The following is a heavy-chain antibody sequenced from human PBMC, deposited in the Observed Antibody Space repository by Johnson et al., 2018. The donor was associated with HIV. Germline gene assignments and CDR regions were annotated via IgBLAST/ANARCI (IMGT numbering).Heavy chain of an antibody. V-gene: IGHV3-11*04. D-gene: IGHD3-22*01. J-gene: IGHJ3*02. CDR1: GFTFSDYY. CDR2: ISSSGSTI. CDR3: ARDHGYWGMYDSSGLDRFDI. Sequence: QVQLVESGGGLVQPGGSLRLSCAASGFTFSDYYMSWIRQAPGKGLEWVSYISSSGSTIYYADSVKGRFTIPRENAKNSLYLQMNSLRAEDTAVYYCARDHGYWGMYDSSGLDRFDIWGQGTMVTVSS.